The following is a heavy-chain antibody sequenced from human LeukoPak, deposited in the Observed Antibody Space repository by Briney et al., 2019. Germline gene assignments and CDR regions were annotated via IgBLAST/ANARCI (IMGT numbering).Heavy chain of an antibody. CDR1: GFTFSSYT. CDR2: ISVSGLST. CDR3: AKVIGSNYFDY. Sequence: PGGSLRLSCAASGFTFSSYTMSWVRQAPGKGLEWVSAISVSGLSTYYADSVKGRFTISRDNSKNTLYLQMNSLRAEDTAVYYCAKVIGSNYFDYWGQGTLVTVSS. J-gene: IGHJ4*02. D-gene: IGHD1-26*01. V-gene: IGHV3-23*01.